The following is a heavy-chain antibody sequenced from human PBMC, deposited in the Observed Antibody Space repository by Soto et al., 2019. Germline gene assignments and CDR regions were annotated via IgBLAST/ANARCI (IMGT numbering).Heavy chain of an antibody. CDR2: ISYDGSNK. V-gene: IGHV3-30*04. CDR3: ARDRLRLGELSLLGYFDY. D-gene: IGHD3-16*02. CDR1: GFTFSRHT. Sequence: QVQLEESGGGVVQPGRSLRLSCAASGFTFSRHTMHWVRQAPGKGLEWVASISYDGSNKYYADSVKGRFTISRDNSKNMLSVQMDSLRAEDTAVYYCARDRLRLGELSLLGYFDYWGQGTLVTVSS. J-gene: IGHJ4*02.